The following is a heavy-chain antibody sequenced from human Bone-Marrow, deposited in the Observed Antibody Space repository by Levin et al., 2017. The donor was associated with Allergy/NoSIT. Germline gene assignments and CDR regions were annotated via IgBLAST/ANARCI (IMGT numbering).Heavy chain of an antibody. CDR1: GFSISTYA. J-gene: IGHJ4*02. CDR3: ARDLNYSGWVTTGTPFDH. CDR2: ISYGGENK. Sequence: QPGESLKISCSASGFSISTYAMQWVRQAPGKGLEWVTVISYGGENKYYAESVKGRFTISRDNSKNTVYLQMNSLRPEDTALYYCARDLNYSGWVTTGTPFDHWGRGTLVTVSS. D-gene: IGHD6-19*01. V-gene: IGHV3-30*03.